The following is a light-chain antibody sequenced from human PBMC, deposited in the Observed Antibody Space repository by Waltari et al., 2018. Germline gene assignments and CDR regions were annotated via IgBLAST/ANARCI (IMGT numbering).Light chain of an antibody. CDR2: QDT. V-gene: IGLV3-1*01. CDR3: LAWDSSTAWV. CDR1: KLGDKY. Sequence: SYELTQPPSVSVSPGQTASITCSGDKLGDKYASWYQQKPGQSPVLVIYQDTKRPSGIPERFSGSNSGNTATLTISGTQGMDEAEYYCLAWDSSTAWVFGGGTKLTVL. J-gene: IGLJ3*02.